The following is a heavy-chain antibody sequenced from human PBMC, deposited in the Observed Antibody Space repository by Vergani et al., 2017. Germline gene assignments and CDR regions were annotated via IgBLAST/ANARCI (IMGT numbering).Heavy chain of an antibody. V-gene: IGHV1-69*06. CDR2: IIPIFGTA. Sequence: QVQLVQSGAEVKKPGSSVKVSCKASGGTFSSYAISWVRQAPGQGLEWMGGIIPIFGTANYAQKFQERVTITREMSTSTAYMELRSLRSDDTAVYYCARDYGLYAFDIWGQGTMVTVSS. CDR1: GGTFSSYA. CDR3: ARDYGLYAFDI. D-gene: IGHD4-17*01. J-gene: IGHJ3*02.